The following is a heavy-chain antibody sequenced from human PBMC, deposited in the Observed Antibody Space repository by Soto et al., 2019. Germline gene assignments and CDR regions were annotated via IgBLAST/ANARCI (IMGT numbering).Heavy chain of an antibody. CDR3: ARAIPLGKTFRENWFDP. CDR1: GYTFTSYG. D-gene: IGHD7-27*01. V-gene: IGHV1-18*01. CDR2: ISAYTGNT. Sequence: QVQLVQSGAEVKKPGASVKVSCKASGYTFTSYGISWVRQAPGQGLEWMGWISAYTGNTNYAQKLQGRVTMTTDTSTSTAYMELRSLRSDDTAVYYCARAIPLGKTFRENWFDPWGQGTLVTVSS. J-gene: IGHJ5*02.